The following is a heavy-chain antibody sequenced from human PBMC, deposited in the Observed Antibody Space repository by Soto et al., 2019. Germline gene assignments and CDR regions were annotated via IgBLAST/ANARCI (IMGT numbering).Heavy chain of an antibody. D-gene: IGHD2-2*01. CDR2: ISSSSSYT. V-gene: IGHV3-11*06. CDR3: ARVLGYCSSTSCPYGMDV. J-gene: IGHJ6*02. Sequence: GGSLRLSCAASGFTFSDYYMSWIRQAPGKGLEWVSYISSSSSYTNYADSVKGRFTISRDNAKNSLYLQMNSLRAEDTAVYYCARVLGYCSSTSCPYGMDVWGQGTTVTVSS. CDR1: GFTFSDYY.